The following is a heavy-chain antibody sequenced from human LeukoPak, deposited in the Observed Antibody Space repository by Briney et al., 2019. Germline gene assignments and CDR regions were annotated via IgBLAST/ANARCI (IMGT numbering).Heavy chain of an antibody. CDR3: ARGQTDDYGDLTLLEVYYFDY. CDR2: INHSGST. Sequence: SETLSLTCTVSGGSISSYYWSWIRQPPGKGLEWIGGINHSGSTNYNPSLKSRVTISVDTSKNQFSLKLSSVTAADTAVYYCARGQTDDYGDLTLLEVYYFDYWGQGTLVTVSS. D-gene: IGHD4-17*01. CDR1: GGSISSYY. J-gene: IGHJ4*02. V-gene: IGHV4-34*01.